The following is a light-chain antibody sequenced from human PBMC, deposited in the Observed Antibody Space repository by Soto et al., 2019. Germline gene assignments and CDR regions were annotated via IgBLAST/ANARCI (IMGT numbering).Light chain of an antibody. CDR1: QSVGSD. CDR2: GAS. Sequence: EIVMTQSPATLSVSPGERATLSCRASQSVGSDLAWYQQNPGQAPRLLIYGASTRATGIPARFSGSGSGTAFTLTISSLQSEDFAVYYCQQYLNWPRLTFGGGTKVEIK. V-gene: IGKV3-15*01. CDR3: QQYLNWPRLT. J-gene: IGKJ4*01.